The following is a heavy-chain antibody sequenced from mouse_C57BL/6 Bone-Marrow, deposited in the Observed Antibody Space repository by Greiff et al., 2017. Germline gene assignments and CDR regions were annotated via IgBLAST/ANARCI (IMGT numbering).Heavy chain of an antibody. CDR3: ARAHYYGSSYYDY. J-gene: IGHJ2*01. Sequence: EVKLVESGPGLVKPSQSLSLTCSVTGYSITSGYYWNWLRQFPGNKLEWMGYISYDGSNNYHPSLQNRISITRDTSKKQFFLKLNSLTTDDTATDYCARAHYYGSSYYDYWGQGTTRTVAA. D-gene: IGHD1-1*01. CDR1: GYSITSGYY. CDR2: ISYDGSN. V-gene: IGHV3-6*01.